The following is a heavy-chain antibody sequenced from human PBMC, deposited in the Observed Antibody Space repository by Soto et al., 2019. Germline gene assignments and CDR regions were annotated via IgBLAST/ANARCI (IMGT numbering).Heavy chain of an antibody. CDR2: INHSGSA. J-gene: IGHJ5*02. CDR3: AKGPQTGHYDSGTFYWTVP. V-gene: IGHV4-34*01. Sequence: SDTLSLTSAVYGGSVHGYDWGWIRQPPRAGLEWNGEINHSGSANYNPTFKSPGCISVDMSKDQISLQLTSVSAAETAVYYCAKGPQTGHYDSGTFYWTVPWGAGTSVTV. CDR1: GGSVHGYD. D-gene: IGHD3-16*01.